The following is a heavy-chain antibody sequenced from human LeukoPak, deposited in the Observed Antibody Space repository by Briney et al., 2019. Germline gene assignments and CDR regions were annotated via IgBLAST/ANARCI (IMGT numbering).Heavy chain of an antibody. J-gene: IGHJ4*02. CDR3: AKVERYDFWSGYSNGYYFDY. V-gene: IGHV3-23*01. CDR2: ISGSGGST. D-gene: IGHD3-3*01. CDR1: GFTFSSYA. Sequence: PGGSLRLSCAAPGFTFSSYAMSWVRQAPGKGLEWVSAISGSGGSTYYADSVKGRFTISRDNSKNTLYLQMNSLRAEDTAVYYCAKVERYDFWSGYSNGYYFDYWGQGTLVTVSS.